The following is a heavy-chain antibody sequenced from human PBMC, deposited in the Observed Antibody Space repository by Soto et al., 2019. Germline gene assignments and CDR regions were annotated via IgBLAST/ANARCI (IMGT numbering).Heavy chain of an antibody. CDR3: AREVAAAGTDFDY. V-gene: IGHV4-31*03. CDR2: IYYSGST. CDR1: GGSISSGGYY. J-gene: IGHJ4*02. D-gene: IGHD6-13*01. Sequence: QVQLQESGPGLVKPSQTLSLTCTVSGGSISSGGYYWSWIRQHPGKGLEWIGYIYYSGSTYYNPSLKSRVTISVDTSKNQFSLKLSSVAAADTAVYYCAREVAAAGTDFDYWGQGTLVTVSS.